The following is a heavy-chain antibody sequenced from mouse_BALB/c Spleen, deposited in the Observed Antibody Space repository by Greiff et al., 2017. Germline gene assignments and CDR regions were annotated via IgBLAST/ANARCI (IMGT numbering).Heavy chain of an antibody. CDR1: GFTFSSYG. J-gene: IGHJ4*01. V-gene: IGHV5-6*03. CDR2: ISSGGSYT. Sequence: EVKVVESGGGLVKPGGSLKLSCAASGFTFSSYGMSWVRQTPDKRLEWVATISSGGSYTYYPDSVKGRFTISRDNAKNTLYLQMSSLKSEDTAMYYCARHDYGSAMDYWGQGTSVTVSS. D-gene: IGHD1-1*01. CDR3: ARHDYGSAMDY.